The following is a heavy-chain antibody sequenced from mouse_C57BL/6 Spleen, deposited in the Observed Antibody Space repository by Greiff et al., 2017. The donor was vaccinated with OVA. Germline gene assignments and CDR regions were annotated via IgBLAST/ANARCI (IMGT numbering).Heavy chain of an antibody. CDR1: GYTFTDYN. V-gene: IGHV1-18*01. J-gene: IGHJ2*01. D-gene: IGHD4-1*01. CDR3: ATELGRGYFDY. CDR2: INPNNGGT. Sequence: EVQLQQSGPELVKPGASVKIPCKASGYTFTDYNMDWVKQSHGKSLEWIGDINPNNGGTIYNQKFKGKATLTVDKSSSTAYMELRSLTSEDTAVYYCATELGRGYFDYWGQGTTLTVSS.